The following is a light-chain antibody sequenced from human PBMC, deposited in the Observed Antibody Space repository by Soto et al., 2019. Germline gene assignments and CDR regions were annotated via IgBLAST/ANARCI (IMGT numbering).Light chain of an antibody. V-gene: IGKV2-28*01. Sequence: IVITQSPLSLSVTPGEPASISCRSSQSLLFRNGYHYLDWYLQKPGQSPQLLISLGSNRASGVSDRFSGSGSGTDFTLKISRVEAEDVGVYFCMQALQTPRTFGQGTKVEIK. CDR2: LGS. CDR3: MQALQTPRT. J-gene: IGKJ1*01. CDR1: QSLLFRNGYHY.